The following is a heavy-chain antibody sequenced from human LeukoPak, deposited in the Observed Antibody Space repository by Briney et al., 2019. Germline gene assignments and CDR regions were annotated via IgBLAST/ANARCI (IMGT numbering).Heavy chain of an antibody. V-gene: IGHV1-69*01. J-gene: IGHJ6*02. Sequence: SVRVSCKASGNSISNYAVSWVRQAPGQGFEWMGGIIPIFGTADYAQKFQGRVTITADQSTSTTYMALSSLKSEDTATYYCTTRACHAGGCSSSFYYYYGLHFWGQGTTVSVSS. CDR2: IIPIFGTA. D-gene: IGHD3-16*01. CDR1: GNSISNYA. CDR3: TTRACHAGGCSSSFYYYYGLHF.